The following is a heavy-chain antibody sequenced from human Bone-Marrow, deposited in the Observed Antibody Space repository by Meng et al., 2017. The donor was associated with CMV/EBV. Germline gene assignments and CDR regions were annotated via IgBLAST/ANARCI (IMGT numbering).Heavy chain of an antibody. V-gene: IGHV4-30-4*08. D-gene: IGHD2-2*02. CDR2: IYYSGST. Sequence: LRLSCTVSGGSISSSSYYWSWIRQPPGKGLEWIGYIYYSGSTYYNPSLKSRVTISVDTSKNQFSLKLSSVTAADTAVYYCARAVVVVPAAIRDYYYYGMDVWGQGTTVTVSS. CDR1: GGSISSSSYY. CDR3: ARAVVVVPAAIRDYYYYGMDV. J-gene: IGHJ6*02.